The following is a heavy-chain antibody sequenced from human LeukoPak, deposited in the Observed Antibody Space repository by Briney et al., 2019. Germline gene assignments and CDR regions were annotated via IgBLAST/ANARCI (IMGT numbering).Heavy chain of an antibody. J-gene: IGHJ4*02. D-gene: IGHD4-23*01. CDR2: INHSGST. V-gene: IGHV4-34*01. CDR1: GGSISSYY. CDR3: ATNDGGNSEGLNDY. Sequence: SETLSFTCTVSGGSISSYYWSWIRQPPGKGLEWIGEINHSGSTNYNPSLKSRVTISVDTSKNQFSLKLSSVTAADTAVYYCATNDGGNSEGLNDYWGQGTLVTVSS.